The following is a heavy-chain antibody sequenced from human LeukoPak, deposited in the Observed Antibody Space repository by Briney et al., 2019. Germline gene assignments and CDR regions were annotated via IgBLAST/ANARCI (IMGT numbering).Heavy chain of an antibody. J-gene: IGHJ4*02. CDR1: GFTFSDYY. D-gene: IGHD3-22*01. Sequence: GGSLKLSCAASGFTFSDYYMSWIRQAPGKGLEWVSYISRTGTTTDYADSVKGRFTISRDNAKNSLYLQMNSLRAEDTAVYYCARTYQYDRSGYYSYWGQGTLVTVSS. V-gene: IGHV3-11*01. CDR2: ISRTGTTT. CDR3: ARTYQYDRSGYYSY.